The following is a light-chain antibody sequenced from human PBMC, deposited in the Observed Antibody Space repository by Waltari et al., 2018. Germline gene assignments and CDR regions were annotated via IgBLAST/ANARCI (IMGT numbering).Light chain of an antibody. CDR1: ENVNNY. J-gene: IGKJ2*03. CDR3: QHGYGTPYS. CDR2: KAS. V-gene: IGKV1-39*01. Sequence: DIQMAQSPSSLSASVGDRVTITCRASENVNNYLNWYQHKPGKAPNLLIYKASTLQSGVPSRFSGSGSGTDYTFTISSLRSEDVATYYCQHGYGTPYSFGQGTKVEIK.